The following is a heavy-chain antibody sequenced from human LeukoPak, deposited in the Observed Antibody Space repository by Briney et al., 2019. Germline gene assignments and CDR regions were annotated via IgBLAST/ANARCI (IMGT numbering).Heavy chain of an antibody. D-gene: IGHD4-23*01. Sequence: GGSLRLSCAASGFTFSSYGMHWVRQAPGKGLEWVEFIRYDGSNKYYADSVKGRFTISRDNSKNTLYLQMNSLRAEDTAVYYCANLMGYGGNSESFDYWGQGTLVTVSS. CDR1: GFTFSSYG. CDR3: ANLMGYGGNSESFDY. J-gene: IGHJ4*02. V-gene: IGHV3-30*02. CDR2: IRYDGSNK.